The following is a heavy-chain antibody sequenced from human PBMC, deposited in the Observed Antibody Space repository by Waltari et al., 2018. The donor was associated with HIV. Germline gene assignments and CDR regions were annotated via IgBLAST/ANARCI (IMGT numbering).Heavy chain of an antibody. CDR3: ARSYWGVALLRWGFDP. V-gene: IGHV4-34*01. J-gene: IGHJ5*02. D-gene: IGHD3-16*01. CDR2: INHSGST. CDR1: GGSFSGYY. Sequence: QVQLQQWGAGLLKPSETLSLTCAVYGGSFSGYYWSWIRQPPGKGLEWIGEINHSGSTNYNPSLKSRGTISVDTSKNQFSLRLTSVTAADTAVYSCARSYWGVALLRWGFDPWGQGTLVTVSS.